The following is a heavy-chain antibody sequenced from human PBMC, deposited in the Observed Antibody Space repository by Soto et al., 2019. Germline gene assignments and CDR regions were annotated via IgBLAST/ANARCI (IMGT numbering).Heavy chain of an antibody. J-gene: IGHJ5*02. Sequence: QVQLQESGPGLVKPSETLSLTCTVSGGSITRGGYYWSWIRQHPGKGLEWIGYIYNSGTTYYNPSLKSRVTIAVDTSNNQFSLKLTSVTAADTAVYYCARDPAPWGQGTLVTVSS. CDR3: ARDPAP. V-gene: IGHV4-31*03. CDR1: GGSITRGGYY. CDR2: IYNSGTT.